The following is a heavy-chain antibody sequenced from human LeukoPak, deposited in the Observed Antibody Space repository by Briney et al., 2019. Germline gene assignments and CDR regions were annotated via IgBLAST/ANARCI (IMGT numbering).Heavy chain of an antibody. D-gene: IGHD2-2*01. Sequence: SETLSLTCSVSGYSISNGYYGGWIRQPPGEGLEWIGSIYHSGITYYNPFLKSRVTISVDTSKNQFSLRLSSVTAADTAVYYCASPAAMSYYYMDVWGKGTAVTVSS. CDR3: ASPAAMSYYYMDV. J-gene: IGHJ6*03. V-gene: IGHV4-38-2*02. CDR1: GYSISNGYY. CDR2: IYHSGIT.